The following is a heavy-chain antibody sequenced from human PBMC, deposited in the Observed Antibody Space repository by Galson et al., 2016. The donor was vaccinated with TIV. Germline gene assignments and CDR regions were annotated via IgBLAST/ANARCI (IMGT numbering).Heavy chain of an antibody. Sequence: SLRLSCAASALTVSDNYMTWVRQAPGKGLEWVAIMSSGGSLNYADFVRGRFTVSRDNSKNTLYLQMNRLRTDDTAIYYCTRERRFCGNNCYLSYYYGMDVWGQGITVTVSS. CDR2: MSSGGSL. D-gene: IGHD2-21*01. J-gene: IGHJ6*02. CDR1: ALTVSDNY. V-gene: IGHV3-66*02. CDR3: TRERRFCGNNCYLSYYYGMDV.